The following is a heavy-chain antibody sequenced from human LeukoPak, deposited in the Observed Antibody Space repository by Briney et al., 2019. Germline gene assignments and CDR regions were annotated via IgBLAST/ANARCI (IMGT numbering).Heavy chain of an antibody. Sequence: ASVKVSCKASGYTFTSYDINWVRQATGQGLEWMGWMNPNSGNTGYAQKFQGRVTITRHTSISTAYMELSSLRSEDTAVYYCARAGQRWLQSGDSFDYWGQGTLVTVSS. CDR2: MNPNSGNT. CDR1: GYTFTSYD. J-gene: IGHJ4*02. CDR3: ARAGQRWLQSGDSFDY. V-gene: IGHV1-8*03. D-gene: IGHD5-24*01.